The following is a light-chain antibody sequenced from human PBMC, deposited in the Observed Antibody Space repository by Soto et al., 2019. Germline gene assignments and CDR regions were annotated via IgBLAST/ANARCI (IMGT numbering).Light chain of an antibody. CDR2: DAS. CDR1: QSVRSY. J-gene: IGKJ5*01. Sequence: EIVLTQSPATLSLSPGERATLSCRASQSVRSYLGWYQQRPGQAPRLLIYDASNRVTGIPTRFSGSGSGTDFTLPISSLEPEDFAVYYRQQGGTFGQGTRLEIK. CDR3: QQGGT. V-gene: IGKV3-11*01.